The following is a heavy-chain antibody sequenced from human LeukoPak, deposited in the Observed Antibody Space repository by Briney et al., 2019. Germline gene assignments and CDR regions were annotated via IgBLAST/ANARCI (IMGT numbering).Heavy chain of an antibody. V-gene: IGHV3-30*02. CDR3: AKGSGVHMVRGVPHYYGMDV. D-gene: IGHD3-10*01. CDR2: IRYDGSNK. J-gene: IGHJ6*02. CDR1: GFTFSSYG. Sequence: GGSLRLSCAASGFTFSSYGMHWVRQAPGKGLEWVAFIRYDGSNKYYADSVKGRFTISRDNSKNTLYLQMNSLRAEDTAVYYCAKGSGVHMVRGVPHYYGMDVWGQGTTVTVSS.